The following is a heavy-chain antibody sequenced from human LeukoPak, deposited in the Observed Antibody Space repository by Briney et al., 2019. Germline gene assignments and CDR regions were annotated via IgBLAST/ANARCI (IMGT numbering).Heavy chain of an antibody. CDR1: GFIFSDYG. CDR3: ARGDAFSGGH. CDR2: IHPEGNEK. Sequence: SGGSLRLSCAASGFIFSDYGMNWVRQAPGRGLEWVANIHPEGNEKYHVESVKGRFTISRDNPKSSLFLQMNGLRVEDTAVYYCARGDAFSGGHWGQGTLVTVSS. V-gene: IGHV3-7*04. D-gene: IGHD3-10*01. J-gene: IGHJ4*02.